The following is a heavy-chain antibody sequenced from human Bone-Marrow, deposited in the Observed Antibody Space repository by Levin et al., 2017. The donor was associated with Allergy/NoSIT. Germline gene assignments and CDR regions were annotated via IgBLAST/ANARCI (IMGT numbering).Heavy chain of an antibody. Sequence: LSLTCAASGFTFSSYGMHWVRQAPGKGLEWVAVISYDGSNKYYADSVKGRFTISRDNSKNTLYLQMNSLRAEDTAVYYCAKDGPLPPRRSSGWSNEDGMDVWGQGTTVTVSS. CDR3: AKDGPLPPRRSSGWSNEDGMDV. CDR1: GFTFSSYG. V-gene: IGHV3-30*18. D-gene: IGHD6-19*01. CDR2: ISYDGSNK. J-gene: IGHJ6*02.